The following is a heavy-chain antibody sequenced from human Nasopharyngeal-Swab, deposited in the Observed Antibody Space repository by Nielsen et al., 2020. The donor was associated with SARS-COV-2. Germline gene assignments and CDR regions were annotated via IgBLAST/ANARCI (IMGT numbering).Heavy chain of an antibody. CDR3: ARGVGVDDFWSGRFDY. Sequence: GESLKISCAASGFTVSGNFMTWVRQAPGKELEWVSVIYSAGQTNYADSVKGRFTISRDNSKNTLYLQMNSLRAEDTAVYYCARGVGVDDFWSGRFDYWGQGTLVTVSS. D-gene: IGHD3-3*01. J-gene: IGHJ4*02. CDR1: GFTVSGNF. V-gene: IGHV3-53*01. CDR2: IYSAGQT.